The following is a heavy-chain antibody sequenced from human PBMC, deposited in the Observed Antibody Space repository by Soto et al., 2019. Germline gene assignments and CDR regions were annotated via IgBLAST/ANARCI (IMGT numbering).Heavy chain of an antibody. CDR2: IYRAGST. V-gene: IGHV4-4*02. CDR1: GGSFTSNNW. D-gene: IGHD1-7*01. CDR3: ASRDPGTSVDY. Sequence: QVQLQESGPGLVKPSGTLSLTCAVSGGSFTSNNWWTWVRQPPGQGLEWIGEIYRAGSTNYHPSLKSRVTISLDKSENQCSLKVTSLTAADTAVYYCASRDPGTSVDYWGQGTLVTVSS. J-gene: IGHJ4*02.